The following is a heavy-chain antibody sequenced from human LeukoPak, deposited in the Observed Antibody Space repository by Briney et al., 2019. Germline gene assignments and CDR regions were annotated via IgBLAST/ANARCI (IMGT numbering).Heavy chain of an antibody. CDR3: ARDYSGWAYYFDY. CDR1: GGSISSYY. Sequence: PSETLSLTCTVSGGSISSYYWSWIRQPPGKGLEWIGYISYSGNTNYNPSLKSRVTISLDTSKNQFSLKLSSVTAADTAVYYCARDYSGWAYYFDYWGQGTLVTVSS. V-gene: IGHV4-59*01. D-gene: IGHD6-19*01. J-gene: IGHJ4*02. CDR2: ISYSGNT.